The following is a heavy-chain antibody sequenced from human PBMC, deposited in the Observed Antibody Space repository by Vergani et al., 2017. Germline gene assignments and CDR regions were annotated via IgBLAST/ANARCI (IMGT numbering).Heavy chain of an antibody. CDR2: ISPGASTV. D-gene: IGHD1-1*01. Sequence: LEESGGGSVKPGGSLRLSCEPSASRFSDNNMSGIRQAPGKGLKWVSQISPGASTVSYTDSVTGRFTVSRDNDNNSLTLDMTTLRVEDTAVYYCAKNPGISTTRHYYAMDVWGQGTTVTVSS. CDR3: AKNPGISTTRHYYAMDV. V-gene: IGHV3-11*04. J-gene: IGHJ6*02. CDR1: ASRFSDNN.